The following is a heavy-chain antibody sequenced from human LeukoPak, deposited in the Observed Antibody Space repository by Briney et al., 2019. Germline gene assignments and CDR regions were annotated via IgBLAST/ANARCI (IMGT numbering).Heavy chain of an antibody. D-gene: IGHD6-13*01. CDR1: GYTLTSYG. J-gene: IGHJ6*02. V-gene: IGHV1-18*01. CDR2: ISAYNGNT. Sequence: ASVKVSCKASGYTLTSYGISWVRQAPGQGLEWMGWISAYNGNTNYAQKLQGRVTMTTDTSTSTAYMELRSLRSDDTAVYYCVRDLVRGIAAADRNYYYYGMDVWGQGTTVTVSS. CDR3: VRDLVRGIAAADRNYYYYGMDV.